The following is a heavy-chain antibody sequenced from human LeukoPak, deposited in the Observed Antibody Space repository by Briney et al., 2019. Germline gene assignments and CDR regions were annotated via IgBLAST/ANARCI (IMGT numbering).Heavy chain of an antibody. V-gene: IGHV3-33*01. CDR2: IWYDGSNK. CDR1: GFTFSSYG. CDR3: ARVNEQQLAVDY. J-gene: IGHJ4*02. Sequence: GGSLRLSCAASGFTFSSYGMHWVRQAPGKGLEWVAVIWYDGSNKYYADSVKGRSTISRDNSKNTLYLQMNSLRAEDTAVYYCARVNEQQLAVDYWGQGTLVTVSS. D-gene: IGHD6-13*01.